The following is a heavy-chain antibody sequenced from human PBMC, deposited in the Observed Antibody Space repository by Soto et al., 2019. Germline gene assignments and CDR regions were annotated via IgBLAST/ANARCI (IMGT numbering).Heavy chain of an antibody. CDR1: GFTFTSHW. CDR3: ARGLKNKYGMDV. Sequence: EVQLVESGGGLVPPGGSLRLSCAASGFTFTSHWMHWVRQAPGKGLVWVSRLNSDGSSRYYGDSMEGRFTISRDNAKNTVYLQINSLRDEDTAVYYCARGLKNKYGMDVWGQGTTVTVSS. V-gene: IGHV3-74*01. CDR2: LNSDGSSR. J-gene: IGHJ6*02.